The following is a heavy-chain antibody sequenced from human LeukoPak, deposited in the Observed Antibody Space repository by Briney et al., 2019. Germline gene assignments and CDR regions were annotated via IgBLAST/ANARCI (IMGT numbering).Heavy chain of an antibody. V-gene: IGHV1-18*04. Sequence: GASVKVSCKASGYTFSRYGIRWVRQAPGQGLEWMGWTNAYNGFTDYARSLQGRVTITTDTSTSTAYMEMRSLRTDDTAVYYCARVKREQWLANYFDNWGQGTLVTVSS. CDR1: GYTFSRYG. CDR2: TNAYNGFT. J-gene: IGHJ4*02. CDR3: ARVKREQWLANYFDN. D-gene: IGHD6-19*01.